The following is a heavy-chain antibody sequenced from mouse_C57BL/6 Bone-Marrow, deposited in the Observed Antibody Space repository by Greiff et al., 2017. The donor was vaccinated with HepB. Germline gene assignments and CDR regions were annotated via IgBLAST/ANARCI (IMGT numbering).Heavy chain of an antibody. CDR2: INPNYGTT. J-gene: IGHJ2*01. CDR3: ASWGLLNFDY. V-gene: IGHV1-39*01. D-gene: IGHD2-3*01. CDR1: GYSFTDYN. Sequence: VHVKQSGPELVKPGASVKISCKASGYSFTDYNMNWVKQSNGKSLEWIGVINPNYGTTSYNQKFKGKATLTVDQSSRTAYMQLNSLTSEDSAVYYCASWGLLNFDYWGQGTTLTVSS.